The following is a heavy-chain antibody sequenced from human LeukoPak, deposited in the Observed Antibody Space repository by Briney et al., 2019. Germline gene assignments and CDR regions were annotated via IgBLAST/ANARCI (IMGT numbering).Heavy chain of an antibody. CDR2: ISWDGTT. CDR3: VKDLTYESSGSVFDY. CDR1: GFTFDDYT. V-gene: IGHV3-43*01. Sequence: GGSLRPSCAASGFTFDDYTMHWVRQAPGKTLEWVPLISWDGTTYYADSMKGRFTISRDNSKNSLYLQMDTLRSEDTAFYYCVKDLTYESSGSVFDYWGQGTLVTVSS. J-gene: IGHJ4*02. D-gene: IGHD3-22*01.